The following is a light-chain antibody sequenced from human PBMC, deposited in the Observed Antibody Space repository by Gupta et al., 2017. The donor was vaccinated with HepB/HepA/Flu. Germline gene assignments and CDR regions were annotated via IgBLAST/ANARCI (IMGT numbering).Light chain of an antibody. V-gene: IGKV3-11*01. CDR1: QSVSSN. Sequence: EIVLTQSPATLSLSPGERATLSCRASQSVSSNLAWYQQKPGQAPRLLIYDASNRATGIPARFSGSGSGTDFTLTISSLEPEDFAVYYCLQRTIWPLTFGGGTKLEIK. CDR3: LQRTIWPLT. J-gene: IGKJ4*01. CDR2: DAS.